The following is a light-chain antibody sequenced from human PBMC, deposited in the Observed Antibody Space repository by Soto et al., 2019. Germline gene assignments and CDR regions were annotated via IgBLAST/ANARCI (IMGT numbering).Light chain of an antibody. CDR2: DVS. Sequence: QSVLTQPASVSGSPGQTITISCTRTSSDVGGYDYVSWHQQHPGKAPKLMIYDVSKRPSGVSNRFSGSKSGNTASLTISGLQAEDEADYYCSSKRGSTGVFGTGTKVTVL. CDR1: SSDVGGYDY. J-gene: IGLJ1*01. CDR3: SSKRGSTGV. V-gene: IGLV2-14*01.